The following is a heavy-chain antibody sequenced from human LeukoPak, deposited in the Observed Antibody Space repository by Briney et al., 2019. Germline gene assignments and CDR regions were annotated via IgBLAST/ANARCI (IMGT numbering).Heavy chain of an antibody. CDR1: GFTFSTYW. CDR3: TRDFDAATGY. D-gene: IGHD3-9*01. J-gene: IGHJ4*02. V-gene: IGHV3-74*01. CDR2: INPDGSST. Sequence: PGGSLRLSCGASGFTFSTYWMHWVRQAPGKGLVWVSRINPDGSSTGYADSVRGRFTISRDNAKNTLYLQMNSLRAEGTAVYYCTRDFDAATGYWGQGTLVTVSS.